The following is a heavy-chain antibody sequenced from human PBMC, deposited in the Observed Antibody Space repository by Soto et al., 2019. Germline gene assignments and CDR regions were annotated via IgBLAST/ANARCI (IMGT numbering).Heavy chain of an antibody. J-gene: IGHJ6*02. V-gene: IGHV4-59*01. D-gene: IGHD5-18*01. CDR3: ARVSGGYSYSYYYGMDV. Sequence: PSETLSLTCTVSGGSISSYCWSWIRQPPGKGLEWIGYIYYSGSTNYNPSLKSRVTISVDTSKNQFSLKLSSVTAADTAVYYCARVSGGYSYSYYYGMDVWGQGTTVTVSS. CDR1: GGSISSYC. CDR2: IYYSGST.